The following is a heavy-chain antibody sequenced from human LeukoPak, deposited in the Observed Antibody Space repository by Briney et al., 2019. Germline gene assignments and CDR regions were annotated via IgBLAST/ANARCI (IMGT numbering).Heavy chain of an antibody. V-gene: IGHV3-23*01. J-gene: IGHJ5*02. CDR1: GFTFSSYA. D-gene: IGHD2-2*02. CDR3: AKDWSDIAVVPAAIPWFDP. CDR2: ISGSGGST. Sequence: GGSLRLSCAASGFTFSSYAMSWVRQAPGKGLEWVSAISGSGGSTYYADSVKGRFTISRDNSKNTLYLQMNSLRAEDTAVYYCAKDWSDIAVVPAAIPWFDPWGQGTLVTVSS.